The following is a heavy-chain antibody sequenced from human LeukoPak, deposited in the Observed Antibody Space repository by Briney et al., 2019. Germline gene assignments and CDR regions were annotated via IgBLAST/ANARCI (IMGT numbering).Heavy chain of an antibody. CDR3: ARDRGYDYYDSSGYYPKDYFDY. V-gene: IGHV1-46*03. Sequence: ASVKVSCKASGYTFTSYYMHWVRQAPGQGLEWVGIINPSGGSTSYAQKFQGRVTMTRDMSTSTVYMELSSLRSEDTAVYYCARDRGYDYYDSSGYYPKDYFDYWGQGTLVTVSS. CDR2: INPSGGST. D-gene: IGHD3-22*01. CDR1: GYTFTSYY. J-gene: IGHJ4*02.